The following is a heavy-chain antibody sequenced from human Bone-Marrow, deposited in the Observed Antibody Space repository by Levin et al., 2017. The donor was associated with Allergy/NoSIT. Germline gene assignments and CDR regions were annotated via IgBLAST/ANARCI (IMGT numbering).Heavy chain of an antibody. D-gene: IGHD6-19*01. Sequence: GESLKISCAASGFTFSSYGMHWVRQAPGKGLEWVAVISYDGSNKYYADSVKGRFTISRDNSKNTLYLQMNSLRAEDTAVYYCAKDAPYSSGWYSTTNAFDIWGQGTMVTVSS. J-gene: IGHJ3*02. V-gene: IGHV3-30*18. CDR1: GFTFSSYG. CDR2: ISYDGSNK. CDR3: AKDAPYSSGWYSTTNAFDI.